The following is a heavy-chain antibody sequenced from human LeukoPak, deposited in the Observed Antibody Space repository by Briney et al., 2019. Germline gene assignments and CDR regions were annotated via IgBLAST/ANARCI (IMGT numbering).Heavy chain of an antibody. CDR3: ASVGYYDSSGYYEDAFDI. D-gene: IGHD3-22*01. CDR1: GGSFSGYY. V-gene: IGHV4-34*01. CDR2: INHSGST. J-gene: IGHJ3*02. Sequence: SETLSLTCAVYGGSFSGYYWSWIRQPPGNGLEWIGEINHSGSTNYNPSLKSRVTISVDTSKNQFSLKLSSVTAADTAVYYCASVGYYDSSGYYEDAFDIWGQGTMVTASS.